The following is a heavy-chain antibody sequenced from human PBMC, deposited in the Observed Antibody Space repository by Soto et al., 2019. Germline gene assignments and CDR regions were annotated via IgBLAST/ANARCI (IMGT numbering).Heavy chain of an antibody. CDR2: ISYDGSNK. J-gene: IGHJ6*02. CDR3: AKAYYDSSGYYGGYYYGMDV. CDR1: GFTFSSYG. V-gene: IGHV3-30*18. D-gene: IGHD3-22*01. Sequence: QVQLVESGGGVVQPGRSLRLSCAASGFTFSSYGMHWVRQAPGKGLEWVAVISYDGSNKYYADSVKGRFTISRDNSKNTLYLQMTRLRAEDTAVYYCAKAYYDSSGYYGGYYYGMDVWGQGTTVTVSS.